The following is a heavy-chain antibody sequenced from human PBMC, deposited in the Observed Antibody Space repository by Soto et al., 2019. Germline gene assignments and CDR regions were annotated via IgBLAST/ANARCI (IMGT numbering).Heavy chain of an antibody. Sequence: QVQLQESGPGLVKPSQTLSLTCTVSGGSISSGGYYWSWIRQHPGKGLEWIGYIYYSGSTHYNPSLRSRVTISVDPSEIQFSLKLRSVTAANTAVYYCAREGHDYSNYGDRNYYYGMDVWGQGTTVTVSS. V-gene: IGHV4-31*03. D-gene: IGHD4-4*01. J-gene: IGHJ6*02. CDR1: GGSISSGGYY. CDR3: AREGHDYSNYGDRNYYYGMDV. CDR2: IYYSGST.